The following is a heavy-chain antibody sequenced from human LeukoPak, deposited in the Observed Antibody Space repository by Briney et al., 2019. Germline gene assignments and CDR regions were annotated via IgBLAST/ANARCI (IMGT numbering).Heavy chain of an antibody. CDR2: ISSSGSTI. J-gene: IGHJ4*02. CDR1: GFTFSDYY. D-gene: IGHD3-9*01. Sequence: PGGSLGLSCAASGFTFSDYYMSWIRQAPGKGLEWVSYISSSGSTIYYADSVKGRFTISRDNAKNSLYLQMNSLRAEDTAVYYCARNHYDILTGYFYDYWGQGTLVTVSS. CDR3: ARNHYDILTGYFYDY. V-gene: IGHV3-11*01.